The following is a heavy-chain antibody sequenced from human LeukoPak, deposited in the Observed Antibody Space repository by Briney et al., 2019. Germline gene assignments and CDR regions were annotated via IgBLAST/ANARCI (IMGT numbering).Heavy chain of an antibody. CDR2: INPSGGST. CDR3: ARGGQDGYSSSWSWGY. V-gene: IGHV1-18*01. D-gene: IGHD6-13*01. CDR1: GYTFTSYD. Sequence: GASVKVSCRASGYTFTSYDIKWVRQATGQGLEWMGIINPSGGSTNYAQKLQGRVTMTTDTSTSTAYMELRSLRSDDTAVYYCARGGQDGYSSSWSWGYWGQGTLVTVSS. J-gene: IGHJ4*02.